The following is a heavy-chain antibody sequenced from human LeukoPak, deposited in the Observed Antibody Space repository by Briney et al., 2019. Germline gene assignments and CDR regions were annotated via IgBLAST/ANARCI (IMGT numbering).Heavy chain of an antibody. V-gene: IGHV4-61*01. CDR3: ARAVGYQLLYGYYYYMDV. Sequence: SETLSLTCTVSGGSISSGSYYWSWIRQSPGKGLEWIGYIHYSWSTNYNTSLKSRVTISVDTSKNQFYLNLSSVTAADTAVYYCARAVGYQLLYGYYYYMDVWGKGSTVTVSS. D-gene: IGHD2-2*02. CDR1: GGSISSGSYY. CDR2: IHYSWST. J-gene: IGHJ6*03.